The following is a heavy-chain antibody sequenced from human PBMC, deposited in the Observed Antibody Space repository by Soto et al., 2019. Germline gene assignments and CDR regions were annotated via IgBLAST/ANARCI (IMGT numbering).Heavy chain of an antibody. CDR1: GFTFRSHG. CDR3: AIWGDNQRLDS. V-gene: IGHV3-33*01. Sequence: QVQLVQSGGGVVQPGGSLRLSCEATGFTFRSHGMHWVRQAPGKGLEWVAVIWYDGSNKYYAESVKGRLTISRDNSKNTLYLQMNSLSVEETAVYYCAIWGDNQRLDSWGQGTLVAVSS. J-gene: IGHJ4*02. CDR2: IWYDGSNK. D-gene: IGHD3-16*01.